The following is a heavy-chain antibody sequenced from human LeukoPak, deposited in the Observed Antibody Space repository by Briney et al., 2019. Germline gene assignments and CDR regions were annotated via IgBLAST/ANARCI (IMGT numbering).Heavy chain of an antibody. CDR3: AKDTKSGWLGYFDY. CDR2: ISFDGSNK. J-gene: IGHJ4*02. Sequence: GGSLRLSCAASGFTFSSYGMHWVRQAPGKGLEWVAVISFDGSNKYYADSVKGRFTISRDNSKNTLYLQMNSLRAEDTAVYYCAKDTKSGWLGYFDYWGQETLVTVSS. D-gene: IGHD6-19*01. V-gene: IGHV3-30*18. CDR1: GFTFSSYG.